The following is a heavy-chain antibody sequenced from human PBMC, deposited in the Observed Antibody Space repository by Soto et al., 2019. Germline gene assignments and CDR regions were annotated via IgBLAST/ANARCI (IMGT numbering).Heavy chain of an antibody. CDR1: GGTFSSYA. J-gene: IGHJ6*02. CDR2: IIPIFGTA. Sequence: SVKVSCKASGGTFSSYAISWVRQAPGQGLEWMGGIIPIFGTANYAQKFQGRVTITADESTSTAYMELSSLRSEDTAVYYCAGTGRTSYYYYYGMDVWGQGTTVTVSS. V-gene: IGHV1-69*13. CDR3: AGTGRTSYYYYYGMDV. D-gene: IGHD1-26*01.